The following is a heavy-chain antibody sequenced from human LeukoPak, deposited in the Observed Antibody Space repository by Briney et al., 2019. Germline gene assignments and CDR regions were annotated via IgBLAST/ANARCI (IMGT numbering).Heavy chain of an antibody. D-gene: IGHD1-26*01. V-gene: IGHV4-39*07. CDR3: ARDRIGATRLHGMDV. CDR2: IYYSGST. CDR1: GGSISSSSYY. Sequence: SETLSLTCTVSGGSISSSSYYWGWIRQPPGKGLEWIGSIYYSGSTYYNPSLKSRVTISVDTSKNQFSLKLSSVTAADTAVYYCARDRIGATRLHGMDVWGQGTTVTVSS. J-gene: IGHJ6*02.